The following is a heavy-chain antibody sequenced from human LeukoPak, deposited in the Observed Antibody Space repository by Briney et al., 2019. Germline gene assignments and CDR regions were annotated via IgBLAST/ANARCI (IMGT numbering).Heavy chain of an antibody. Sequence: SQTLSLTCIVSGGSISTGDYYWSWIRQPPGKGLEWIGYIYYTGSTYYNPSLASRLTISIDTSKNQFSLRLSSVSPADTAVYFCARDPPHCPGDFCYSPWGQGTLVTVSS. D-gene: IGHD2-15*01. CDR1: GGSISTGDYY. CDR3: ARDPPHCPGDFCYSP. V-gene: IGHV4-30-4*01. J-gene: IGHJ5*02. CDR2: IYYTGST.